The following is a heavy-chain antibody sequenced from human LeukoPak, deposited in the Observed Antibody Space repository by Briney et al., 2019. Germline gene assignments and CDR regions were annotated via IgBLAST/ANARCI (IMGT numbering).Heavy chain of an antibody. D-gene: IGHD5-12*01. V-gene: IGHV1-18*04. J-gene: IGHJ6*04. CDR3: ARRASYYSGYDQYYYGMDV. Sequence: GASVEVSCKASGYTFTSYGISWVRQAPGQGLEWMGWISAYNGNTNYAQKLQGRVTMTTDTSTSTAYMELRSLRSDDTAVYYCARRASYYSGYDQYYYGMDVWGKGTTVTVSS. CDR1: GYTFTSYG. CDR2: ISAYNGNT.